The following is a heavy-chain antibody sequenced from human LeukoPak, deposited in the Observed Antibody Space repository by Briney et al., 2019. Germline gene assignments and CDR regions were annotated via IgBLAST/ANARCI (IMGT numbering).Heavy chain of an antibody. CDR1: GFTFSNAW. Sequence: GGSLRLSCAASGFTFSNAWMSWVRQAPGKGLEWVGRIKSKTDGGTTDYAAPVKGRFTISRDDSKNTLYLQMNSLRTEDTALFYCVKSSTRSESDALDIWGQGTMVTVSS. D-gene: IGHD1-26*01. J-gene: IGHJ3*02. V-gene: IGHV3-15*05. CDR2: IKSKTDGGTT. CDR3: VKSSTRSESDALDI.